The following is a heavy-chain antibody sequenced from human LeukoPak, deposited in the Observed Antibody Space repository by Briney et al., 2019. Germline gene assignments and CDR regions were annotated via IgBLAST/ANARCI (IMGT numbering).Heavy chain of an antibody. Sequence: ASVKVSCKASGGTFSSYTISWVRQAPGQGLEWMGGIIPIFGTANYAQKFQGRVTITADESTSTACMELSSLRSEDTAVYYCATHYEGMVVAATRWSEYGAFDIWGQGTMVTVSS. V-gene: IGHV1-69*01. CDR2: IIPIFGTA. CDR1: GGTFSSYT. CDR3: ATHYEGMVVAATRWSEYGAFDI. D-gene: IGHD2-15*01. J-gene: IGHJ3*02.